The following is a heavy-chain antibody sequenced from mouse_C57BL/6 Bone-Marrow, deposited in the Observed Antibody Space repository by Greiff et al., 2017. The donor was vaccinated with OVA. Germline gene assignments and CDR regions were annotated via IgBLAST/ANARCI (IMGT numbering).Heavy chain of an antibody. V-gene: IGHV1-80*01. J-gene: IGHJ3*01. CDR1: GYAFSSYW. CDR3: ARGEGSSGPFAY. D-gene: IGHD3-2*02. Sequence: VQLQESGAELVKPGASVKISCKASGYAFSSYWMNWVKQRPGKGLEWIGQIYPGDGDTNYNGKFKGKATLTADTSSSTAYMQLSSLTSEDSAVYFCARGEGSSGPFAYWGQGTLVTVSA. CDR2: IYPGDGDT.